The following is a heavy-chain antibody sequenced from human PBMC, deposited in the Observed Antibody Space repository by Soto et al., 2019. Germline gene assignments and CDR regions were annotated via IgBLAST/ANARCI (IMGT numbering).Heavy chain of an antibody. CDR3: TSGGYSGYDPFDY. V-gene: IGHV1-2*02. D-gene: IGHD5-12*01. CDR1: GYTFTDYY. Sequence: QVQLVHSGAEVKKPGASVKVSCKASGYTFTDYYMHWVRKPPGKGLEWMGWINPNSGGTNYAQNFQGRVTMTRDTSISTAYMELSRLRSDDTAVYYCTSGGYSGYDPFDYWGQGTLVTVSS. J-gene: IGHJ4*02. CDR2: INPNSGGT.